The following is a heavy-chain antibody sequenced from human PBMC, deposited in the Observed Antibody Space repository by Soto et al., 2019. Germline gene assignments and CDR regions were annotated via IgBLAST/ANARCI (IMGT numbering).Heavy chain of an antibody. D-gene: IGHD5-18*01. Sequence: TGGSLRLSCAASGFTFSNAWMNWVRQAPGKGLEWVGRIKSKTDGGTTDYAAPVKGRFTISRDDSKNTLYLQMSSLKTEDTAVYYCTTVGGGGLQLWLQDYWGQGTLVTVSS. CDR1: GFTFSNAW. CDR3: TTVGGGGLQLWLQDY. V-gene: IGHV3-15*07. J-gene: IGHJ4*02. CDR2: IKSKTDGGTT.